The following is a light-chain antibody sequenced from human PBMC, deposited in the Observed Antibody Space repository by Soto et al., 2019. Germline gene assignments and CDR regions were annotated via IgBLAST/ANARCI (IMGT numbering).Light chain of an antibody. Sequence: QSALTQPASVSGSPGQSIAISCTGTNSDVGAYNLVSWYQQHPGKAPKLMIYDVSIRPSGVSTRFSGSKSGNTASLTISGLQAEDEADYYFSSYSGSSTLVVFRGGTKVTVL. CDR2: DVS. J-gene: IGLJ2*01. CDR3: SSYSGSSTLVV. CDR1: NSDVGAYNL. V-gene: IGLV2-14*03.